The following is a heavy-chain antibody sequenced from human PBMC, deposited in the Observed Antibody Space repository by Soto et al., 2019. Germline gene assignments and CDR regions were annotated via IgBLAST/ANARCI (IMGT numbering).Heavy chain of an antibody. CDR3: ARGDYYDSSGYYY. J-gene: IGHJ4*02. D-gene: IGHD3-22*01. CDR1: GFTFSSYW. Sequence: LRLSCAASGFTFSSYWMSWVRQAPGKGLEWVANIKQDGSEKYYVDSVKGRFTISRDNAKNSLYLQMNSLRAEDTAVYYCARGDYYDSSGYYYWGQGTLVTVSS. V-gene: IGHV3-7*01. CDR2: IKQDGSEK.